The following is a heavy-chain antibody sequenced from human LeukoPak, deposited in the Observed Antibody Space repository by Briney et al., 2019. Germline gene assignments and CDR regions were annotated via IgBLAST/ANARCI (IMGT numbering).Heavy chain of an antibody. D-gene: IGHD3-10*01. J-gene: IGHJ3*02. CDR2: INQDGSAK. V-gene: IGHV3-7*01. Sequence: GGSLRLSCAASGFTFSSYWMSWVRQAPGKGLEWVANINQDGSAKYYVDSVKGRFTISKDNAKKSLYLLMNSLRAEDTAVYYCARGDYYDSGTSFIDAFDIWGQGTKVTASS. CDR1: GFTFSSYW. CDR3: ARGDYYDSGTSFIDAFDI.